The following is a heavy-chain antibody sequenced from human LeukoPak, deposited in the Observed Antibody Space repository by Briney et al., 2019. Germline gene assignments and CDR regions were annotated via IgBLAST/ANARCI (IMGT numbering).Heavy chain of an antibody. CDR1: GGSISSGSYY. Sequence: SQTLSLTCTVSGGSISSGSYYWSWIRQPPGKGLEWIGYIYYSGSTNYNPSLKSRVTMSVDTSKNQFSLKLSSVTAADTAVYYCARGKGDSSGWFDYWGQGTLVTVSS. CDR2: IYYSGST. CDR3: ARGKGDSSGWFDY. D-gene: IGHD6-19*01. J-gene: IGHJ4*02. V-gene: IGHV4-61*01.